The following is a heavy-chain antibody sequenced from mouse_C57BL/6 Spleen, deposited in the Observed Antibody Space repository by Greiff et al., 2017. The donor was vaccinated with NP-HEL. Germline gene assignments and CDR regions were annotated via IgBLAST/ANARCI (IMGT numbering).Heavy chain of an antibody. V-gene: IGHV10-1*01. J-gene: IGHJ4*01. CDR1: GFSFNTYA. Sequence: EVKLQESGGGLVQPKGSLKLSCAASGFSFNTYAMNWVRQAPGKGLEWVARIRSKSNNYATYYADSVKDRFTISRDDSESMLYLQMNNLKTEDTAMYYCVRLSGYYAMDYWGQGTSVTVSS. CDR2: IRSKSNNYAT. CDR3: VRLSGYYAMDY.